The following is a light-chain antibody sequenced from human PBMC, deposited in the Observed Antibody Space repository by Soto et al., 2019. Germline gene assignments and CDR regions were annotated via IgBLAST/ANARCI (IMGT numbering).Light chain of an antibody. CDR2: DAS. V-gene: IGKV3-11*01. Sequence: EIVLIQSPATLSLSPGERATHSCRASQSVSSSLAWYQQNPGQAPRLLIFDASNRATGIPVRFSGSGSGTDFTLTINSLEPEDFTVYYCQQHSNWPLTFGGGTRVEIK. CDR1: QSVSSS. J-gene: IGKJ4*01. CDR3: QQHSNWPLT.